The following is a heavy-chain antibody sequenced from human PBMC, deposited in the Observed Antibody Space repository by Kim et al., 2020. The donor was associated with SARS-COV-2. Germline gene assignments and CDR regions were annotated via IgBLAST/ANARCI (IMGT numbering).Heavy chain of an antibody. V-gene: IGHV4-39*07. CDR3: ARSIYRITLNWFDP. Sequence: NPSLKSQVTISVDTSKNQFSLKLSSVTAADTAVYYCARSIYRITLNWFDPWGQGTLVTVSS. J-gene: IGHJ5*02. D-gene: IGHD3-10*01.